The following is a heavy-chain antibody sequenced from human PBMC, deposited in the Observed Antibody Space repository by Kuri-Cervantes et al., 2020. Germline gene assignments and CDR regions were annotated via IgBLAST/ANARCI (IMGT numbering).Heavy chain of an antibody. CDR2: INSDGSST. J-gene: IGHJ4*02. V-gene: IGHV3-74*01. CDR3: ASHRVGSDY. Sequence: GESLKISCAGSGFTFTSAWMNWVRQAPGKGLVWVSRINSDGSSTSYADSVKGRFTISRDNAKNTLYLQMNSLRAEDTAVYYCASHRVGSDYWGQGTLVTVSS. CDR1: GFTFTSAW. D-gene: IGHD3-10*01.